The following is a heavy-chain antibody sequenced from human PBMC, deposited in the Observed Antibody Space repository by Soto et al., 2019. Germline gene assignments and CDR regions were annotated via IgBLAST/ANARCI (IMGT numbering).Heavy chain of an antibody. V-gene: IGHV4-59*01. Sequence: SETLSLTCTVSGGSISSYYWSWIRQPPGKGLEWIGYIYYSGSTNYNPSLKSRVTISVDTSKNQFSLKLSSVTAADTAVYYCAREILTGRFDYWGQGTLVTVS. CDR3: AREILTGRFDY. CDR1: GGSISSYY. J-gene: IGHJ4*02. D-gene: IGHD3-9*01. CDR2: IYYSGST.